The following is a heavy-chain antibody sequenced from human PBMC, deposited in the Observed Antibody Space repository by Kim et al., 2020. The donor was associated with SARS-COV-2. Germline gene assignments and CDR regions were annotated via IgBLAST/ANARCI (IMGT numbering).Heavy chain of an antibody. CDR1: GFTFSSYA. J-gene: IGHJ4*02. CDR2: ISGTGGNT. V-gene: IGHV3-23*01. D-gene: IGHD3-22*01. Sequence: GGSLRLSCAASGFTFSSYAMSWVRQTPGKGLEWVSAISGTGGNTYYADSVKGRFTISRDNSKNTLYLQMNSLRVEDTALYYCTKEPRGVVITIGYFDSWGQGTLVTVSS. CDR3: TKEPRGVVITIGYFDS.